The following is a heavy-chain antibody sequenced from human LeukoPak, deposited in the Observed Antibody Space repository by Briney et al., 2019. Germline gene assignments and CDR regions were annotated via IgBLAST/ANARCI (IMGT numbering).Heavy chain of an antibody. Sequence: SETLSLTCTLSGGSISSYYWSWIRQPPGTGLGWIGYIYYSGSADYNPSRKSRVTISVDTSKNQFSLKLSSVTAADTAVYYCARAVAGSNDYWGQGTLVTVSS. J-gene: IGHJ4*02. CDR2: IYYSGSA. CDR1: GGSISSYY. CDR3: ARAVAGSNDY. D-gene: IGHD6-19*01. V-gene: IGHV4-59*01.